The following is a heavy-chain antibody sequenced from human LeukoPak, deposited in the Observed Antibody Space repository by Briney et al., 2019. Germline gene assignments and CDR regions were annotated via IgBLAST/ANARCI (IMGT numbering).Heavy chain of an antibody. CDR1: GFTFSDYY. Sequence: PGGSLRLSCAASGFTFSDYYMSWIRQAPGKGLEWVSYISSSGSTIYYADSVKGRFTISRDNAKNSLYLQMNSLRAEDTAVYYCATTLYSSSWLSAYYYYYYMDVWGKGTTVTVSS. D-gene: IGHD6-13*01. CDR2: ISSSGSTI. CDR3: ATTLYSSSWLSAYYYYYYMDV. J-gene: IGHJ6*03. V-gene: IGHV3-11*04.